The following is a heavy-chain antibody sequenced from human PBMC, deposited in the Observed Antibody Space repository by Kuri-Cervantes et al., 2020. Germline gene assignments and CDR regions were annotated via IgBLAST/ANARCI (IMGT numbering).Heavy chain of an antibody. CDR3: ARSIKTSYYDILTGYSRLGGYDY. CDR1: GFTFSSYS. Sequence: GGSLRLSCAASGFTFSSYSMNWVRQAPGKGLEWVSYISSSSTTIYYADSVKGRFTISRDNAKNSLYLQMNSLRAEDTAVYYCARSIKTSYYDILTGYSRLGGYDYWGQGTLVTVSS. CDR2: ISSSSTTI. V-gene: IGHV3-48*04. D-gene: IGHD3-9*01. J-gene: IGHJ4*02.